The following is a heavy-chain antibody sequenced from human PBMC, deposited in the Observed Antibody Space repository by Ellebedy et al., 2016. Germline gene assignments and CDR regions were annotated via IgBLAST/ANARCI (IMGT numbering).Heavy chain of an antibody. Sequence: GGSLRLSXAASGFTFSSYAMHWVRQAPGQGLEWVAVIWYDGSDKYYTDSVKGRFTISRDNSKNTLSLRMSSLRAEDTAIYYCVRGGPSPDYWGQGTLVTVSS. V-gene: IGHV3-33*08. J-gene: IGHJ4*02. CDR2: IWYDGSDK. CDR3: VRGGPSPDY. CDR1: GFTFSSYA.